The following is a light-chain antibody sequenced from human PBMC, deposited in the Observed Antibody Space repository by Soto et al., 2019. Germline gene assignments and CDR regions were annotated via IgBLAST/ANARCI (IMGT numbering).Light chain of an antibody. CDR3: AAWDDSRNGYV. CDR2: NNN. V-gene: IGLV1-44*01. CDR1: SSNIGTNA. Sequence: QSVLTQPPSASGTPGQRVTISCSGGSSNIGTNAVNWYQQLPGTAPKLLIYNNNQRPSGVPDRFSGSKSGTSASLAISGLQSEDEADYYCAAWDDSRNGYVCGTGTKVPVL. J-gene: IGLJ1*01.